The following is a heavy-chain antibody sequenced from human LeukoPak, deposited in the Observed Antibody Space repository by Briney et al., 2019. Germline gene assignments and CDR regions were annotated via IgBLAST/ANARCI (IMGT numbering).Heavy chain of an antibody. V-gene: IGHV4-39*01. CDR2: IYYSGST. Sequence: SETLSLTCTVSGGSISSSSYYWGWIRQPPGTGLEWIGSIYYSGSTYYNPSLKSRVTISVDTSKNQFSLKLSSVTAADTAVYYCARLSRHYYDSSGFPNQDYWGQGTLVTVSS. J-gene: IGHJ4*02. CDR1: GGSISSSSYY. CDR3: ARLSRHYYDSSGFPNQDY. D-gene: IGHD3-22*01.